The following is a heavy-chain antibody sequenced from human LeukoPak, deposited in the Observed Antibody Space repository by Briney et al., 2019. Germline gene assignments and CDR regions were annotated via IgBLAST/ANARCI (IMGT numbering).Heavy chain of an antibody. V-gene: IGHV3-7*03. CDR3: ARMDYYTSGTYTYPNFDY. D-gene: IGHD3-10*01. Sequence: GGSLRLSCAASGFTFSRYWMKQDGSETYYVDCVKGRFTISRDNAKNSLHLQMNSLRAEDAAVFYCARMDYYTSGTYTYPNFDYWGQGTLVTVSS. CDR2: QDGSET. J-gene: IGHJ4*02. CDR1: GFTFSRYW.